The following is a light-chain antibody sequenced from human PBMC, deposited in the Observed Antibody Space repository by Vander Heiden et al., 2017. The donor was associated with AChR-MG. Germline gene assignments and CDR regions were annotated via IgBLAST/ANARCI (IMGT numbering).Light chain of an antibody. CDR1: ETIRTN. CDR2: GAS. V-gene: IGKV3-15*01. J-gene: IGKJ2*01. Sequence: EIVMTQSPATMTVSPGERATLSCRASETIRTNLAWYQQKPGQAPRLLMDGASTRATGIPDWISSSGSGTEFTLTISSLQSEDFAVYYCQQDTNWLRTFGHGTKVDIK. CDR3: QQDTNWLRT.